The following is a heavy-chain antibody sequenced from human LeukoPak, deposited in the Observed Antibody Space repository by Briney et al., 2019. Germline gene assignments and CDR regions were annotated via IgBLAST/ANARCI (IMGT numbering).Heavy chain of an antibody. D-gene: IGHD2/OR15-2a*01. CDR2: ISAYNGNT. CDR3: ARKGTTSYYYYMDV. Sequence: ASVKVSCKASGYTFTSYGISWVRQAPGQGLEWVGWISAYNGNTNYAQKLQGRVTMTTDTSTSTAYMELRGLRSDDTAVYYCARKGTTSYYYYMDVWGKGTTVTVSS. CDR1: GYTFTSYG. J-gene: IGHJ6*03. V-gene: IGHV1-18*01.